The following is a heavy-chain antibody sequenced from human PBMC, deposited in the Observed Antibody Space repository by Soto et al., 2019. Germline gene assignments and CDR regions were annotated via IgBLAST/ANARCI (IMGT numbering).Heavy chain of an antibody. D-gene: IGHD1-26*01. V-gene: IGHV3-23*01. CDR3: AKDVFHDSDNYRSYFAS. CDR1: GFSFSSYA. Sequence: EVQLLESGGGLEQPGGSLRLSCAASGFSFSSYAMTWVRQAPGKGVEWVAGIKTGGTRTYYAGSVTGRFTVSRDNYKKTLFLQMNNLGAEDTAVYHCAKDVFHDSDNYRSYFASGGQGTLVTVSS. J-gene: IGHJ4*02. CDR2: IKTGGTRT.